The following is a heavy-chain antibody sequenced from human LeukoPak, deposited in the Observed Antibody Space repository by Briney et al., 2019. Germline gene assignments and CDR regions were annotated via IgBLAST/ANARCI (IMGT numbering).Heavy chain of an antibody. V-gene: IGHV3-21*01. Sequence: PGGSLRLSCVASGFTFSSYSVNWVRQAPGKGLEWVSSISTTSTYIYYADSVKGRFTISRDNAKSSLYLQMNSLRAEDTAVYYCARDVHSDYDYYAMDVWGQGTTVTVSS. D-gene: IGHD4-11*01. J-gene: IGHJ6*02. CDR1: GFTFSSYS. CDR3: ARDVHSDYDYYAMDV. CDR2: ISTTSTYI.